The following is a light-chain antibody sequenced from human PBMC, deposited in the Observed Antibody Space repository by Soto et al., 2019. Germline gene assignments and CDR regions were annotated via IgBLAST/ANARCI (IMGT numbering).Light chain of an antibody. CDR1: QGVSSY. V-gene: IGKV3D-11*01. Sequence: EIVFTQSPPTLSLSPGDNATGSCRAIQGVSSYLAWYQQKPGQAPRLLIYDASNGATGVPARFSGSGPARDFTPTLGGLEPEEFACYYCQQRSNWPPTWTLRLGSKVAI. J-gene: IGKJ1*01. CDR3: QQRSNWPPTWT. CDR2: DAS.